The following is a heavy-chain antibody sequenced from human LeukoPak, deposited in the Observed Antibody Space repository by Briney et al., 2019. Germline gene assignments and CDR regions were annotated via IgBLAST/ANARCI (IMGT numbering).Heavy chain of an antibody. CDR3: ASLYCSSTSCPQGIDY. CDR2: ISYDGSNK. D-gene: IGHD2-2*01. V-gene: IGHV3-30*04. CDR1: GFTFSSYA. Sequence: GGSLRLSCAASGFTFSSYAMHWVRQAPGKGLEWVAVISYDGSNKYYADSVKGRFTISRDNSKNTLYLQMNSLRAEDTAVYYCASLYCSSTSCPQGIDYWGQGTLVTVSS. J-gene: IGHJ4*02.